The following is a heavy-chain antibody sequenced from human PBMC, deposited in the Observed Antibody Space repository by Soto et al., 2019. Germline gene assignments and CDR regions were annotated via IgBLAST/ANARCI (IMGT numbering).Heavy chain of an antibody. J-gene: IGHJ4*02. CDR3: ARDKITGLFDY. CDR2: INHSGST. Sequence: QVQLQQWGAGLLKPSETLSLTCAVYGGSFSGYYWTWIRQPPGTGLEWIGEINHSGSTNYNPSLKSRVTISVDTSKNQFSLKRTSVTVADTALYYCARDKITGLFDYWGQGTRVTVSS. D-gene: IGHD2-8*02. V-gene: IGHV4-34*01. CDR1: GGSFSGYY.